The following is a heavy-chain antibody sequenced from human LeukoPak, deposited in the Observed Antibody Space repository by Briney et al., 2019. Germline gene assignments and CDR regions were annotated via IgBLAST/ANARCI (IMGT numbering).Heavy chain of an antibody. CDR1: GGSISSSSYY. D-gene: IGHD2-2*01. V-gene: IGHV4-39*07. CDR2: IYYSGST. J-gene: IGHJ4*02. Sequence: SETLSLTCTVSGGSISSSSYYWGWIRQPPGKGLEWIGSIYYSGSTYYNPSLKSRVTISVDTSKNQFSLKLSSVTAADTAVYYCARGGRPYCSSTSCYPLGYWGQGTLVTVSS. CDR3: ARGGRPYCSSTSCYPLGY.